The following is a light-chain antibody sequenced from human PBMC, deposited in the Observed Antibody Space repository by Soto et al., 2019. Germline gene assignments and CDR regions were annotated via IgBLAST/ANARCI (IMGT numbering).Light chain of an antibody. CDR2: GAS. CDR1: QSVSSSY. J-gene: IGKJ4*01. V-gene: IGKV3-20*01. Sequence: EIVLTQSPGTLSLSPGERATLSCRASQSVSSSYLAWYQQKPGQAPRLLIYGASSRATGIPDRFSGSGSGTGFTLTISRLEPEDFAVYYCQQYGSSPPLTFGGGTKVETK. CDR3: QQYGSSPPLT.